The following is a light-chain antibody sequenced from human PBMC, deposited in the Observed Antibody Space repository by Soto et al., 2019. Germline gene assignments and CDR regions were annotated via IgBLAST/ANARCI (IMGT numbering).Light chain of an antibody. CDR2: GAS. J-gene: IGKJ1*01. Sequence: QLTQSPSSLSASVGDRVTITCRASQGISSNLAWYQQKPGRAPKLLIFGASTLQSGVPSRFSGSGSGTDFTLTISSLQPEDFATYYCQHYNSYSEAFGQGTKVDI. CDR3: QHYNSYSEA. V-gene: IGKV1-9*01. CDR1: QGISSN.